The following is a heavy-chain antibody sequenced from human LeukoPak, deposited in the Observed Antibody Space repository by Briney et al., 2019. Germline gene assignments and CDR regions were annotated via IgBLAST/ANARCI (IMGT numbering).Heavy chain of an antibody. CDR1: GFTFSRYW. V-gene: IGHV3-7*01. CDR3: ARVGYSSSWSPSDY. CDR2: IKQDGGEK. J-gene: IGHJ4*02. Sequence: PGGSLRLSCAASGFTFSRYWMSWVRQAPGKGLEWVANIKQDGGEKYYVDSVKGRFTISRDNAKNSLYLQMNSLRAEDTAVYYCARVGYSSSWSPSDYWGQGALVTVSS. D-gene: IGHD6-13*01.